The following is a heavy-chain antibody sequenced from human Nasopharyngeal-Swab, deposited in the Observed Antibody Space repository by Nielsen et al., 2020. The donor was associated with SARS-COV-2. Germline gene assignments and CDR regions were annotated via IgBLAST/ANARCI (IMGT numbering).Heavy chain of an antibody. CDR2: MNPNSGNT. CDR3: ARVGDGGKAFDI. Sequence: AAAQVSCKASGYSFFSYYTNWVLQPAGQGLEWMGWMNPNSGNTGYAQKFQGRVTMTRNTSISTAYMELSSLRSEDTAVYYCARVGDGGKAFDIWGQGTMVTVSS. J-gene: IGHJ3*02. D-gene: IGHD4-23*01. CDR1: GYSFFSYY. V-gene: IGHV1-8*01.